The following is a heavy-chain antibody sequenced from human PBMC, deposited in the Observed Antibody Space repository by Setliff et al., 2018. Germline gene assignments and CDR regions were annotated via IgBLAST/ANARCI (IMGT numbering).Heavy chain of an antibody. J-gene: IGHJ3*02. CDR1: GYTFTGYY. D-gene: IGHD3-16*01. CDR3: ARDGGGDSDAFDI. Sequence: VSCKASGYTFTGYYMYWVRQAPGQGLEWMGRINPSSGATIYAQKFQGRVTMTSDTSISTAYMELGRLRSDDTAVYFCARDGGGDSDAFDIWGQGTMVTVSS. CDR2: INPSSGAT. V-gene: IGHV1-2*06.